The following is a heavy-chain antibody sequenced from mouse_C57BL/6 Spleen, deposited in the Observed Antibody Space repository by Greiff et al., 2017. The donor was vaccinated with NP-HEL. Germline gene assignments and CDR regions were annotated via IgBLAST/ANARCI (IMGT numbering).Heavy chain of an antibody. D-gene: IGHD2-4*01. Sequence: VQLKESGPGLVKPSQSLSLTCSVTGYSITSGYYWNWIRQFPGNKLEWMGYISYDGSNNYNPSLKNRISITRDTSKNQFFLKLNSVTTEDTATYYCARGVDEYDGSFAYWGQGTLVTVSA. CDR1: GYSITSGYY. J-gene: IGHJ3*01. V-gene: IGHV3-6*01. CDR3: ARGVDEYDGSFAY. CDR2: ISYDGSN.